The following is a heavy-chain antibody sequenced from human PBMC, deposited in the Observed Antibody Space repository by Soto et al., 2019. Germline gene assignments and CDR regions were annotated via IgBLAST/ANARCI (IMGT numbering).Heavy chain of an antibody. D-gene: IGHD1-26*01. CDR1: GLTFSGSA. V-gene: IGHV3-73*02. CDR3: MPGGEQTPD. J-gene: IGHJ4*02. Sequence: EVQLVESGGGLVQPGGSLTLSCAVSGLTFSGSAMHWVRHVSGKGLEWVGRIRSKANNYATAYAASVKGRFTVSRDDSKNTAYLQMNSLKTEDKAVYYCMPGGEQTPDWGQGTPVTVSS. CDR2: IRSKANNYAT.